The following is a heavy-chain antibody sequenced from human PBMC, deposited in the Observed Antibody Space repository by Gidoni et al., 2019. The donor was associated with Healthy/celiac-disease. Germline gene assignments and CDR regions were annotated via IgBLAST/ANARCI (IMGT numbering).Heavy chain of an antibody. J-gene: IGHJ6*02. D-gene: IGHD3-10*01. Sequence: EVQLLESGGGLVKPGGSLRLSCEASGFTFSRYAMSWVRQAPGKGLDWVSAISGIGGSTYYAYSVKGRFTISIDNSKNTLYLQMNSLRAEDTAVYYCAKDLFLWFGEFRGDYYYGMDVWGQGTTVTVSS. CDR2: ISGIGGST. CDR1: GFTFSRYA. CDR3: AKDLFLWFGEFRGDYYYGMDV. V-gene: IGHV3-23*01.